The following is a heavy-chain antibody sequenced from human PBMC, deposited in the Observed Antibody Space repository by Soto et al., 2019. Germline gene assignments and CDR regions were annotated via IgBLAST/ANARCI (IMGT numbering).Heavy chain of an antibody. CDR3: ARALYDFWSGYSEKPLGMDV. Sequence: GGSLRLSCAASGFTFSSYGMHWVRQAPGKGLEWVAVIWYDGSNKYYADSVKGRFTISRDNSKNTLYLQMNSLRAEETAVYYCARALYDFWSGYSEKPLGMDVWGQGTTVTVSS. J-gene: IGHJ6*02. CDR1: GFTFSSYG. CDR2: IWYDGSNK. D-gene: IGHD3-3*01. V-gene: IGHV3-33*01.